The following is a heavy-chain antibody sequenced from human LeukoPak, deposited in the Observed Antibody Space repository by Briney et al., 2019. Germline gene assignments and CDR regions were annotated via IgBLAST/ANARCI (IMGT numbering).Heavy chain of an antibody. V-gene: IGHV3-11*04. CDR1: GFTFSDYY. J-gene: IGHJ4*02. Sequence: PRGSLRLSCAASGFTFSDYYMSWIRQAPGKGLEWVSYISSSGSTIYYADSVKGRFTISRDNAKNSLYLQMNSLRAEDTAVYYCASAWYCSSTSCYTEGGFDYWGQGTLVTVSS. D-gene: IGHD2-2*02. CDR2: ISSSGSTI. CDR3: ASAWYCSSTSCYTEGGFDY.